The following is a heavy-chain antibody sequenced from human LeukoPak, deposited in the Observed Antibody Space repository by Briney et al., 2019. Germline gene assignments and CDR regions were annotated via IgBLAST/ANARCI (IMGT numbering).Heavy chain of an antibody. J-gene: IGHJ4*02. CDR1: GGTFSSYA. D-gene: IGHD6-6*01. CDR2: IIPIFGTA. V-gene: IGHV1-69*05. CDR3: ARITAARIFDY. Sequence: GASVKVSCKASGGTFSSYAISWVRQAPGQGLEWMGGIIPIFGTASYAQKFQGRVTITTDESTSTAYMELSSLRSEDTAVYYCARITAARIFDYWGQGTLVTVSS.